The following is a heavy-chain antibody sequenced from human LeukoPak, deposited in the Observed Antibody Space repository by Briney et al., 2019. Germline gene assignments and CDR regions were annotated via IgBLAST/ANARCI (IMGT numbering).Heavy chain of an antibody. CDR3: ARHRGGFDL. CDR2: IYYSGGT. Sequence: SETLSLTCTVSGGSISSYYLSWLRQPPGKGLEWLGYIYYSGGTNYNPSLKSRVTISVDTSKIHFSLKLSSVTAADAAAYYCARHRGGFDLWGQGTMVTVSS. CDR1: GGSISSYY. V-gene: IGHV4-59*01. J-gene: IGHJ3*01. D-gene: IGHD2-15*01.